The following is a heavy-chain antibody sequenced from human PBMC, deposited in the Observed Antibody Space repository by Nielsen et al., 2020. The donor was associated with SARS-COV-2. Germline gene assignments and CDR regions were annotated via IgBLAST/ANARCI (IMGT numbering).Heavy chain of an antibody. D-gene: IGHD3-16*01. J-gene: IGHJ4*02. Sequence: SETLSLTCTVSGDSINSYYWTWIRQPPGKGLECLGYIFSSGSANFHPSLKSRVTMSVDTSKNQFSLTLRSVTAADTAVYFCAGGNTALRYYFDYWGQGNLVTVSS. CDR2: IFSSGSA. CDR3: AGGNTALRYYFDY. V-gene: IGHV4-59*08. CDR1: GDSINSYY.